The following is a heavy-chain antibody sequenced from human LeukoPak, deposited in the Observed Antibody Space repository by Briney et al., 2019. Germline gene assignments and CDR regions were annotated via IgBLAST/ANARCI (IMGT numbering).Heavy chain of an antibody. J-gene: IGHJ4*02. CDR3: AKGQWLRNDY. V-gene: IGHV3-23*01. CDR2: ISASGGTT. D-gene: IGHD6-19*01. CDR1: GFSFSRDA. Sequence: GGSLRLSCAASGFSFSRDAMNWVRQARGKGMGWVSVISASGGTTYYADSVKGRFTISGDNSRNTLYLQMNSLRAEDTAVYYCAKGQWLRNDYWGQGTLVTVSS.